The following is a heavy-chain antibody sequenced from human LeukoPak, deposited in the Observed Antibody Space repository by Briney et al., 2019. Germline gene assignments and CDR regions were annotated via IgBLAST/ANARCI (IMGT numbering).Heavy chain of an antibody. CDR1: GYTFTDYY. Sequence: ASVKVSCKASGYTFTDYYMHWVRQAPGQGLEWMGWINPKSGYTKYEQKFQGRVTVTRDTSISTAYMELSRLRSDDTAVYYCASPSQDTGAYYYFDFWGQGTLVTVSS. V-gene: IGHV1-2*02. J-gene: IGHJ4*02. D-gene: IGHD2-8*02. CDR3: ASPSQDTGAYYYFDF. CDR2: INPKSGYT.